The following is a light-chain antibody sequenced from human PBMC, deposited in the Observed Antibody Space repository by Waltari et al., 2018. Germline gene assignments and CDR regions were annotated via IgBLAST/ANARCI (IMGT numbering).Light chain of an antibody. CDR2: DAS. J-gene: IGKJ4*01. Sequence: IQMTQSTSSLSASVGDRVTITCQASQDISHYLNWYPQKPGKAPKPLIYDASNLETGVPSRFSGSGSGTDFTFTISSLQPEDIATYYCQQYDNLLTFGGGTKVEIK. CDR1: QDISHY. V-gene: IGKV1-33*01. CDR3: QQYDNLLT.